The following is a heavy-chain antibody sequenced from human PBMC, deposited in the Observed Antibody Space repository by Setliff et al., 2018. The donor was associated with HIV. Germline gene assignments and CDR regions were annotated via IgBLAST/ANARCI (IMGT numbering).Heavy chain of an antibody. J-gene: IGHJ4*02. D-gene: IGHD3-10*01. CDR2: IDHSGST. Sequence: LETLSLTCAVYGGSFNDYYWTWIRQPPGKGLEWIGEIDHSGSTKYHASLKSRVTISIDTSKNQISLKLSSVTAADTAVYYCARGLNYYGSGSYLPLGYWGQGTLVTVSS. CDR3: ARGLNYYGSGSYLPLGY. CDR1: GGSFNDYY. V-gene: IGHV4-34*01.